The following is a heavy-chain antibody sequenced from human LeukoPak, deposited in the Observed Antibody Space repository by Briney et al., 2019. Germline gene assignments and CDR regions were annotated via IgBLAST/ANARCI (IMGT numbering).Heavy chain of an antibody. V-gene: IGHV4-39*01. CDR3: ARLHLGYCSNAVCYFNWFDP. D-gene: IGHD2-8*01. CDR2: IYYSGST. J-gene: IGHJ5*02. CDR1: GGSISSSTYY. Sequence: SETLSLTCAVSGGSISSSTYYWGWFRQPPGEGLEWIGTIYYSGSTYYNPSLESRITISVDTSKSQFSLKLSSVTAADTAVYYCARLHLGYCSNAVCYFNWFDPWGQGTLVTVSS.